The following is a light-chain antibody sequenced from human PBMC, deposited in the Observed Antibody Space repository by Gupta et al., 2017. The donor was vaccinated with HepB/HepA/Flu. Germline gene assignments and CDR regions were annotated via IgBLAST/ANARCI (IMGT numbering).Light chain of an antibody. Sequence: DIPMTQSPSSLSASVGDRVTITCRASQSISPDVNWYQQKAGKAPKLLIYSAVKLQSGVPSRFSGSGSGSDFTLNITTLQPEDFATYSCQQSYSIPCSFGQGTKLE. CDR3: QQSYSIPCS. CDR2: SAV. V-gene: IGKV1-39*01. J-gene: IGKJ2*04. CDR1: QSISPD.